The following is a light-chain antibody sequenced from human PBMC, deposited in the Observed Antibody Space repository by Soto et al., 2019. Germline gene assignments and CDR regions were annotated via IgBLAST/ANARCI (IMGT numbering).Light chain of an antibody. J-gene: IGKJ1*01. V-gene: IGKV1-5*03. CDR2: KAS. CDR3: QKYNSYSLWA. CDR1: QSISSW. Sequence: DIQMTQSPSTLSASVGDRVTITCRASQSISSWLAWYQQKPGKAPKLLIYKASSLESGVPSRFSGSGSGTEFTLTISSLQPDDFATYYCQKYNSYSLWAFGQGTQVDI.